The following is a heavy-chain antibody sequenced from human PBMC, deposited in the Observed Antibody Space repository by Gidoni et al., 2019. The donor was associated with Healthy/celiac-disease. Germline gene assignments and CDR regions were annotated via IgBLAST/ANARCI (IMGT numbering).Heavy chain of an antibody. V-gene: IGHV3-23*01. CDR3: AKRGSSWYANWYFDL. CDR1: GFTFSSYA. D-gene: IGHD6-13*01. Sequence: EVQLLESGGGVVKPGGALRLSCAASGFTFSSYAMSWVRQAPGKGLEWVSAISGSGGSTYYADSVKGRFTISRDNSKNTLYLQMNSLRAEDTAVYYCAKRGSSWYANWYFDLWGRGTLVTVSS. J-gene: IGHJ2*01. CDR2: ISGSGGST.